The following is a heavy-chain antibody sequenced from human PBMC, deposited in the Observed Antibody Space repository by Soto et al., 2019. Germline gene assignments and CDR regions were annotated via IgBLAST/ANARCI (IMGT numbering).Heavy chain of an antibody. J-gene: IGHJ3*02. V-gene: IGHV1-18*01. D-gene: IGHD5-12*01. Sequence: ASVKVSCKASGYTFTSYGISWVRQAPGQGLEWMGWISAYNGNTNYAQKLQGRVTMTTDTSTSTAYMELRSLRSDDTAVYYCARDRYSGYDPGDTFDIWGQGTMVTVSS. CDR2: ISAYNGNT. CDR3: ARDRYSGYDPGDTFDI. CDR1: GYTFTSYG.